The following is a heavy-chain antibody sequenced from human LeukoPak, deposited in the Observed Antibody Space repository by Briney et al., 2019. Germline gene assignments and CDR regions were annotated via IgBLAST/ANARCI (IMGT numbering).Heavy chain of an antibody. CDR1: GFTFSSYA. CDR2: ISFDGSNK. Sequence: GGSLRLSCAASGFTFSSYAIHWVRQAPGKGLEWVAGISFDGSNKYYADSVKGRFTISRNNSKNTPYLQMNSLRAEDTAVYYCAKMGGLQRAFDYWGPGSLVTVSS. CDR3: AKMGGLQRAFDY. D-gene: IGHD5-24*01. J-gene: IGHJ4*02. V-gene: IGHV3-30-3*02.